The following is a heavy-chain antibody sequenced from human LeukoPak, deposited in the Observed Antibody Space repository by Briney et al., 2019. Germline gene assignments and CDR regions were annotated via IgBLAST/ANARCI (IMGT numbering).Heavy chain of an antibody. CDR3: ARWPYSSSYYFDY. V-gene: IGHV3-48*04. Sequence: GGSLRLSCAASGFTFNSYSMNWFRQAPGKGLEWVSYIGGSRSGSSRSIIYYADSVKGRFTISRDNAKNSLYPQMNSLRAEDTAVYYCARWPYSSSYYFDYWGQGTLVTVSS. CDR2: IGGSRSGSSRSII. CDR1: GFTFNSYS. J-gene: IGHJ4*02. D-gene: IGHD6-6*01.